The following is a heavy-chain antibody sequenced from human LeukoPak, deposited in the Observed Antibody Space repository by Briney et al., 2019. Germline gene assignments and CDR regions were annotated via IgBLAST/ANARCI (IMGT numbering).Heavy chain of an antibody. CDR1: GCSFSGHW. D-gene: IGHD6-6*01. Sequence: GGSLRLSCTASGCSFSGHWMHWARQLPGKGLVWVSRISPTGSTTSYADSVKGRFTVSRDNAKNTLYLQVNNLRAEDTAVYYCARGPNSNWSGLDFWGQGTLLTVSS. J-gene: IGHJ4*02. CDR2: ISPTGSTT. CDR3: ARGPNSNWSGLDF. V-gene: IGHV3-74*01.